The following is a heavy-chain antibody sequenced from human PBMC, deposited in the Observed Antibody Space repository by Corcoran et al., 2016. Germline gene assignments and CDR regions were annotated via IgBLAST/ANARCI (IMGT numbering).Heavy chain of an antibody. CDR3: ARGDYYDSSGFGAFDY. V-gene: IGHV1-45*02. Sequence: QMQLVQSGAEVKKTGSSVKVSCKASGYTFTYRYLHWVRQAPGQALEWMGWITPFNGNTNYAQKFQDRVTITRDRSMSTAYMELSSLRSEDTAMEYCARGDYYDSSGFGAFDYWGQGTLVTVAS. CDR1: GYTFTYRY. D-gene: IGHD3-22*01. J-gene: IGHJ4*02. CDR2: ITPFNGNT.